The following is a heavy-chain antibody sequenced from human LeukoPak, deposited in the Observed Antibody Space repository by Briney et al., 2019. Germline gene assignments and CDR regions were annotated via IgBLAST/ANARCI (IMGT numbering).Heavy chain of an antibody. Sequence: ASVKVSCKASGYTFTSYYMHWVRQAPGQGLEWMGIINPSGGSTSYAQKFQGRVTMTRDMSTSTVYMELSSLRSEDTAVYYCARDRRRFPHYYYYMDVWGKGTTVTVSS. V-gene: IGHV1-46*01. CDR2: INPSGGST. CDR3: ARDRRRFPHYYYYMDV. CDR1: GYTFTSYY. D-gene: IGHD3-3*01. J-gene: IGHJ6*03.